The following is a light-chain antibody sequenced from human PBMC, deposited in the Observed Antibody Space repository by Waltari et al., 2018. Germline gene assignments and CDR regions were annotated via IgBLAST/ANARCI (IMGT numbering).Light chain of an antibody. CDR2: AAS. V-gene: IGKV3-20*01. J-gene: IGKJ1*01. CDR3: QNHERLPAT. CDR1: QSIRKY. Sequence: VLTQSPGTLSLSPGETATLPCRASQSIRKYLVWYQQRPGHAPRLLIYAASTRATGVPDRFSGSGYGTDFTLTISRLEPEDFAVYYCQNHERLPATFGQGTKVEIK.